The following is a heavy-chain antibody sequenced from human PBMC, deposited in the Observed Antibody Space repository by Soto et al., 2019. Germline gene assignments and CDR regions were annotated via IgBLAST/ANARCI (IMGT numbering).Heavy chain of an antibody. V-gene: IGHV1-69*13. CDR1: GGTFSSYA. CDR2: IIPIFGTA. Sequence: ASVKVSCKASGGTFSSYAISWVRQAPGQGLEWMGGIIPIFGTANYAQKFQGRVTITADESTSTAYMELSSLRSEDTAVYYCARDSGEMATIQMPGYGMDVWGQGTTVTVSS. D-gene: IGHD5-12*01. J-gene: IGHJ6*02. CDR3: ARDSGEMATIQMPGYGMDV.